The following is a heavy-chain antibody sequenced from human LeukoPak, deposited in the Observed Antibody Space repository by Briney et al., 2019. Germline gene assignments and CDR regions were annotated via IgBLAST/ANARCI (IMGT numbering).Heavy chain of an antibody. D-gene: IGHD2-15*01. CDR2: TYYRSKWYN. V-gene: IGHV6-1*01. Sequence: SQTLSLTCAISWDSVSTNNAAWNWIRQSPSRGLEWLGRTYYRSKWYNDYAVSVKSRITINSDTSKNQFSLQLNSVTPEDTAVYYCARDLVGNYDYGMDVWGQGTTVTVSS. J-gene: IGHJ6*02. CDR3: ARDLVGNYDYGMDV. CDR1: WDSVSTNNAA.